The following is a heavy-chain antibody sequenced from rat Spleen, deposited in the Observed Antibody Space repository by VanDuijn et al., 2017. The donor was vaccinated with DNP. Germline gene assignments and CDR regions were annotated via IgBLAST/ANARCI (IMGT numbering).Heavy chain of an antibody. CDR3: ATQSSYFSFYYAMDA. Sequence: EVQLVESGGGLVQPGRSLKLSCAASGITYNDYNMAWVRQAPKKGLEWVATIIYDSSRTYYSDSVKGRFTISRDNVENTLHLQMDSLRSEDTATYYCATQSSYFSFYYAMDAWGQGASVTVSS. J-gene: IGHJ4*01. V-gene: IGHV5S10*01. D-gene: IGHD1-12*01. CDR1: GITYNDYN. CDR2: IIYDSSRT.